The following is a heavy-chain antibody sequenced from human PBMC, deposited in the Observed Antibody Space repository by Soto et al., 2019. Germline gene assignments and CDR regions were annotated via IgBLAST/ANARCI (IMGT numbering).Heavy chain of an antibody. V-gene: IGHV4-39*01. CDR2: IYYSGST. J-gene: IGHJ5*02. CDR3: AGAIAAAGTIWFDP. D-gene: IGHD6-13*01. Sequence: PSETLSLTCTVSGGSISSSSYYWGWIRQPPGKGLEWIGSIYYSGSTYYNPSLKSRVTISVDTSKNQFSLKLSSVTAADTAVYYCAGAIAAAGTIWFDPWGQGTLVTVS. CDR1: GGSISSSSYY.